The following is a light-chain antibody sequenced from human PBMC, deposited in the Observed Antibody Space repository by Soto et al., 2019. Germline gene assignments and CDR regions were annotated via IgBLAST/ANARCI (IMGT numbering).Light chain of an antibody. J-gene: IGKJ1*01. CDR2: DAS. V-gene: IGKV1-5*01. Sequence: DIQMTQSPSTLSASVGDIVTITCRASQSISSWFAWYQQKPGKAPKLLIYDASSLESGVPSRFSGSGSGTEFTLTISSLQPDDFATYYCQQYNSYSPERTFGQGTKVEIQ. CDR1: QSISSW. CDR3: QQYNSYSPERT.